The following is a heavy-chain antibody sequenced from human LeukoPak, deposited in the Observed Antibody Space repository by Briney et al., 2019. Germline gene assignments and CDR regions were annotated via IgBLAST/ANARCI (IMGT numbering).Heavy chain of an antibody. CDR1: GGSISSGGYS. V-gene: IGHV4-30-2*01. Sequence: SETLSLTCAVSGGSISSGGYSWGWIRQPPGKGLEWIGSIHHSGSTFYNPSLKSRVTISLDRSKNQFSLNLTSLTAADTAVYYCARVVVTYAAYYFDYWGQGTLVTVSS. CDR3: ARVVVTYAAYYFDY. D-gene: IGHD2-21*02. CDR2: IHHSGST. J-gene: IGHJ4*02.